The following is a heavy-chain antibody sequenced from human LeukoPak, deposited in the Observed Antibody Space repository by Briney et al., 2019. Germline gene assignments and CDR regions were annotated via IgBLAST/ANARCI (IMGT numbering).Heavy chain of an antibody. V-gene: IGHV1-2*02. D-gene: IGHD1-14*01. Sequence: EASVKVSCKASGYTFTGYYMHWVRQAPGQGLEWMGWINPNSGGTNYAQKFQGRVTMTRDTSISTAYMALSRLRSDDTAVYYCARDHLLFRQPPNWFDPWGQGTLVTVSS. CDR2: INPNSGGT. CDR1: GYTFTGYY. J-gene: IGHJ5*02. CDR3: ARDHLLFRQPPNWFDP.